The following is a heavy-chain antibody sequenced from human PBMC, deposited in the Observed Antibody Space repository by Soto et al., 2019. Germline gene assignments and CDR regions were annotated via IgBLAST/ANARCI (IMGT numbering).Heavy chain of an antibody. Sequence: EVQLVESGGGLVQPGGSLRLSCAASGFTFSGYNMNWVRQAPGKGLEWVSYISSSSSTKYYADSVKGRFTISRDNPKNSLNLQMYSLRDEDTAVYYCARELGYCVSSSCYLFDPWGQGTLVTVSS. J-gene: IGHJ5*02. V-gene: IGHV3-48*02. CDR2: ISSSSSTK. CDR1: GFTFSGYN. D-gene: IGHD2-2*01. CDR3: ARELGYCVSSSCYLFDP.